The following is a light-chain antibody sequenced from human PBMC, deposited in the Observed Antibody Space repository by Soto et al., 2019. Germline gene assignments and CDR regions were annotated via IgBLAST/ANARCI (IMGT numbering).Light chain of an antibody. CDR3: CTYAGSYSFEV. CDR1: SSDIGDYDY. Sequence: QSALTQPASVSGSPGQSITISCTGTSSDIGDYDYVSWYQQHPGKAPKLLISEVSNRPSGVSNRFSGSKSGNTASLTISGLQAEDEADYYCCTYAGSYSFEVFGTGTKLTVL. J-gene: IGLJ1*01. CDR2: EVS. V-gene: IGLV2-14*01.